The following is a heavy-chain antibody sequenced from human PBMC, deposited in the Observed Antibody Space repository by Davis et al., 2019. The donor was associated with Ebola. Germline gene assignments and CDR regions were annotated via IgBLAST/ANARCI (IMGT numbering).Heavy chain of an antibody. D-gene: IGHD1-26*01. CDR1: GFTFSSYA. CDR3: TPSGSYSDY. J-gene: IGHJ4*02. Sequence: GGSLRLSCAASGFTFSSYAMSWVRQAPGKGLEWVSAISGSGGSTYYADSVKGRFTISRDDSKNTAYLQMNSLKTEDTAVYYCTPSGSYSDYWGQGTLVTVSS. V-gene: IGHV3-23*01. CDR2: ISGSGGST.